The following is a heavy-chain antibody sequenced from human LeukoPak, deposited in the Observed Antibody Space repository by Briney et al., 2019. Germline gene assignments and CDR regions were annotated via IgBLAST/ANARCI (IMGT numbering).Heavy chain of an antibody. Sequence: SETLSLTCTVSGSSISSDYYWGWIRQPPGKGLEWIGSIYRSGSTYYNPSLKSRVTISVDTSKNQFPLKLKSVTAADTAVYSCAREPRYCTTTGCYPRWFDPWGQGTLVTVSS. CDR1: GSSISSDYY. D-gene: IGHD2-2*01. CDR3: AREPRYCTTTGCYPRWFDP. J-gene: IGHJ5*02. V-gene: IGHV4-38-2*02. CDR2: IYRSGST.